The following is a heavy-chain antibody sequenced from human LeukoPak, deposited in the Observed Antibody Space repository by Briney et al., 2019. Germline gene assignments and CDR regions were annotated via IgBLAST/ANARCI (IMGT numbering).Heavy chain of an antibody. Sequence: ASVKVSCKASGGTFSSYAISWVRQAPGQGLEWMGGIIPIFGTANYAQKFQGRVTITTDESTSTAYMELSSLRSEDTAVYYCARSRSPDYLPRPVRFDYWGQGTLVTVSS. D-gene: IGHD3-16*01. CDR3: ARSRSPDYLPRPVRFDY. CDR2: IIPIFGTA. V-gene: IGHV1-69*05. J-gene: IGHJ4*02. CDR1: GGTFSSYA.